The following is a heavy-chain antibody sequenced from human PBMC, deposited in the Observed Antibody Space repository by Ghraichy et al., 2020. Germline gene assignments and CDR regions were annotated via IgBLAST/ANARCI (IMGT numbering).Heavy chain of an antibody. J-gene: IGHJ4*02. CDR2: ITYSGST. CDR3: AKNGGDWTFDY. Sequence: GSLSLTCTVSGASISSYYWSWIRQPPEKGLEWIGYITYSGSTNYNPSLKSRLTISLDTARNQFSLRLNSVTAADTAVYYCAKNGGDWTFDYWGQGTLVTVSS. CDR1: GASISSYY. D-gene: IGHD2-21*02. V-gene: IGHV4-59*08.